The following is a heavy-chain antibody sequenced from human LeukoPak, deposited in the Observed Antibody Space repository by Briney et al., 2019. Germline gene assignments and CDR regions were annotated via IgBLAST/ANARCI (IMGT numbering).Heavy chain of an antibody. CDR2: IYTSGST. Sequence: PSETLSLTCTVSGGSINSGSYYWSWIRQPAGKGLEWIGRIYTSGSTNYNPSLKSRVTISLDTSKNQFSLKLSSVTAADTAVYYCASRKLGNDYWGQGTLVTVSS. CDR1: GGSINSGSYY. CDR3: ASRKLGNDY. V-gene: IGHV4-61*02. J-gene: IGHJ4*02. D-gene: IGHD7-27*01.